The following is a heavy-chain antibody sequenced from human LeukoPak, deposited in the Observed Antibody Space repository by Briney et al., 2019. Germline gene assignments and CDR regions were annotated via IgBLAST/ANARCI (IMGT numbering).Heavy chain of an antibody. J-gene: IGHJ3*02. CDR1: AFTFSSYW. D-gene: IGHD3-22*01. CDR2: IDQDGSEK. Sequence: GGSLRLSCAASAFTFSSYWMSWVRQAPGNGLEWVANIDQDGSEKYYVESMKGRITISIDTAKNSLYLQMNSLRAEDTAVYYCARDYYSYSRGSWAFDIWGQGTMVTVSS. CDR3: ARDYYSYSRGSWAFDI. V-gene: IGHV3-7*03.